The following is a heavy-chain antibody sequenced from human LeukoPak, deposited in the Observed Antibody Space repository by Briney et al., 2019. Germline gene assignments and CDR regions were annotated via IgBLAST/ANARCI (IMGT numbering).Heavy chain of an antibody. CDR2: IYYSGTT. CDR3: ARLEAATLTFDP. CDR1: GGSISGKY. V-gene: IGHV4-59*08. Sequence: SETLSLTCIVSGGSISGKYWTWIRQPPGRGLEWIGYIYYSGTTKYNPSFKSRVTLSVDTSKNQFSLKLSSVTAADTAVYYCARLEAATLTFDPWGQGTLVTVSS. D-gene: IGHD2-15*01. J-gene: IGHJ5*02.